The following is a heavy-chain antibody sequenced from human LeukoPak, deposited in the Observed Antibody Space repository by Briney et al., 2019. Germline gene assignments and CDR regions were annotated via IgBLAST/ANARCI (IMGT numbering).Heavy chain of an antibody. CDR3: ARVLEASSSSDY. Sequence: ASVKVSCKASGGTFNSTGISWVRQAPGQGLEWMGIINPSGGSTSYAQKFQGRVTMTRDTSTSTVYMELSSLRSEDTAVYYCARVLEASSSSDYWGQGTLVTVSS. CDR2: INPSGGST. V-gene: IGHV1-46*02. CDR1: GGTFNSTG. D-gene: IGHD6-6*01. J-gene: IGHJ4*02.